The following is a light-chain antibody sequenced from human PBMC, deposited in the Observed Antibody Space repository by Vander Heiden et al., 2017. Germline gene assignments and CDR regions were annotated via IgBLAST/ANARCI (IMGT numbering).Light chain of an antibody. V-gene: IGKV1-5*03. J-gene: IGKJ1*01. CDR1: QSITSW. CDR2: KAS. CDR3: QQYSNYPT. Sequence: DIQMTQSPSTLSASVGDRVTITCRASQSITSWLTWYQQKPGKVPKLLIYKASNLESGVPSRFSGSGSGTEFTLTISSLQPDDFATYYCQQYSNYPTFGQGTKVEIK.